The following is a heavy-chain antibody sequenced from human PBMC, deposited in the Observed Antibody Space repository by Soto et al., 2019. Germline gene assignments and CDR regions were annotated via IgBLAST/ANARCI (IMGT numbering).Heavy chain of an antibody. CDR1: GFTFSSYG. CDR2: IWYDGSNK. Sequence: GGSLRLSCAASGFTFSSYGMHWVRQAPGKGLEWVAVIWYDGSNKYYADSVKGRFTISRDNSKNTLYLQMNSLRAEDTAVYYCSGVAAAGTDYYYYYGMDVWGQGTTVTVSS. J-gene: IGHJ6*02. V-gene: IGHV3-33*01. CDR3: SGVAAAGTDYYYYYGMDV. D-gene: IGHD6-13*01.